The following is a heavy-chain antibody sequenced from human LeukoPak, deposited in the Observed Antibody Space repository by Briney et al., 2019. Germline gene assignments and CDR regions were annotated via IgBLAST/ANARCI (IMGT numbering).Heavy chain of an antibody. CDR1: GYTLTELS. Sequence: ASVKASCKVSGYTLTELSMHWVRQAPGKGLEWMGGFDPEDGETIYAQKFQGRVTMTEDTSTDTAYMELSSLRSEDTAVYYCATVPGASSWYRGVYYYGMDVWGQGTTVTVSS. CDR3: ATVPGASSWYRGVYYYGMDV. V-gene: IGHV1-24*01. J-gene: IGHJ6*02. CDR2: FDPEDGET. D-gene: IGHD6-13*01.